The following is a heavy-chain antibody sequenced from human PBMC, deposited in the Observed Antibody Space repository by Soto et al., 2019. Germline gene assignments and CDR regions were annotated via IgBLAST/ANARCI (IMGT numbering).Heavy chain of an antibody. Sequence: ASVKVSCKASGYTFTSYGISWVRQAPGQGLEWMGWISAYNGNTNYAQKLQGRVAMTTDTSTSTAYMELRSLRSDDTAVYYCARDPLGDILTGPYYFDYWGQGTLVTVSS. CDR2: ISAYNGNT. V-gene: IGHV1-18*04. CDR1: GYTFTSYG. J-gene: IGHJ4*02. CDR3: ARDPLGDILTGPYYFDY. D-gene: IGHD3-9*01.